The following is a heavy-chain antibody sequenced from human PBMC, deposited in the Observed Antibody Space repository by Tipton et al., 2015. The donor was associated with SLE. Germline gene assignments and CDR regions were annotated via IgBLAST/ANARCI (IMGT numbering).Heavy chain of an antibody. CDR3: ARGGGSFCDY. D-gene: IGHD1-26*01. CDR1: GGSISGYY. J-gene: IGHJ4*02. CDR2: VYSSGST. V-gene: IGHV4-4*07. Sequence: TLSLTCTVSGGSISGYYWSWIRQPAGKGLEWIGRVYSSGSTIYNPSIQSRITLSLDTSKNQFSLRVNSATAADTAVYYCARGGGSFCDYWGQGTLVTVSS.